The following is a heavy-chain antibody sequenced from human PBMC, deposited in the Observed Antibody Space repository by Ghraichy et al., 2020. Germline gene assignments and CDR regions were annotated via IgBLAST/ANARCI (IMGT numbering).Heavy chain of an antibody. J-gene: IGHJ4*02. Sequence: ASVKVSCKASGYTFTGYYMHWVRQAPGQGLEWMGWINPNSGGTNYAQKFQGRVTMTRDTSISTAYMELSRLRSDDTAVYYCARKHDYGGATFDYWGQGTLVTVSS. V-gene: IGHV1-2*02. CDR3: ARKHDYGGATFDY. D-gene: IGHD4-23*01. CDR1: GYTFTGYY. CDR2: INPNSGGT.